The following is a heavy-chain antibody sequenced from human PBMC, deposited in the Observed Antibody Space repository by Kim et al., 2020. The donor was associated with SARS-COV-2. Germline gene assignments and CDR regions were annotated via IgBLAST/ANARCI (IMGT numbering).Heavy chain of an antibody. CDR1: GGTFSSYA. CDR3: ARGGFFIAAAPSLYDYGMDV. Sequence: SVKVSCKASGGTFSSYAISWVRQAPGQGLEWMGGIIPIFGTANYAQKFQGRVTITADESTSTAYMELSSLRSEDTAVYYCARGGFFIAAAPSLYDYGMDVWGQGTTVTVSS. J-gene: IGHJ6*02. CDR2: IIPIFGTA. D-gene: IGHD6-13*01. V-gene: IGHV1-69*13.